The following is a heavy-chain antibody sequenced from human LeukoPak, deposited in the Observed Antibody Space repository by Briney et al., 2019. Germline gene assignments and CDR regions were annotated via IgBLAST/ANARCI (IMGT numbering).Heavy chain of an antibody. CDR3: AKKYYDILTGSNNWFDP. CDR1: GFTFSSYA. CDR2: ISGSGGST. V-gene: IGHV3-23*01. D-gene: IGHD3-9*01. J-gene: IGHJ5*02. Sequence: GGSLRLSCAASGFTFSSYAMSWVRQAPGKGQEWVSTISGSGGSTYYADSVKGRFTISRDNSKNTLYLQMNSLRAEDTAVYYCAKKYYDILTGSNNWFDPWGQGTLVTVSS.